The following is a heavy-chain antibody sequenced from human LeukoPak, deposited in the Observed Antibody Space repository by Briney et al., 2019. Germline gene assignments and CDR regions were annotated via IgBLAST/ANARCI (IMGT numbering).Heavy chain of an antibody. V-gene: IGHV3-30*18. Sequence: GGSLRLSCAASGFTFSSYGMHWVRQAPGKGLEWVAVISSDGSNKYYADSVKGRFTISRDNSKNTLYLQMNSLRAEDTAVYYCAKDLSPSPLLWFGEAYGMDVWGQGTTVTVSS. CDR2: ISSDGSNK. CDR3: AKDLSPSPLLWFGEAYGMDV. CDR1: GFTFSSYG. D-gene: IGHD3-10*01. J-gene: IGHJ6*02.